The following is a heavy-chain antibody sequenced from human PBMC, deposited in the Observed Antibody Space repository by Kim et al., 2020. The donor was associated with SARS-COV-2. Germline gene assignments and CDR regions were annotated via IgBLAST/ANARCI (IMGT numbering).Heavy chain of an antibody. Sequence: ASVKVSCKASGYTFTNYNMHWVRHAPGQTPQWMGWINGDDGDTKYSQEFQDRVTLTMDKSASTAYMELSSLRSEDTAIYYWARVLFGSGNSWFDPWGQGTLVTVSS. D-gene: IGHD5-12*01. V-gene: IGHV1-3*01. J-gene: IGHJ5*02. CDR2: INGDDGDT. CDR3: ARVLFGSGNSWFDP. CDR1: GYTFTNYN.